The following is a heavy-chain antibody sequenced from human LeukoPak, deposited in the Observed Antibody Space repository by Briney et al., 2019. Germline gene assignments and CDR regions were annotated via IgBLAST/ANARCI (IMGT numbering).Heavy chain of an antibody. J-gene: IGHJ4*02. CDR3: AKSETYYYDSSSNY. CDR1: GFTFSVYA. Sequence: GGSLRLSCAASGFTFSVYAMSWVRQAPGKGLEWVSAISGSGGSTYYADSVKGRFTISRDNSKNTLYLQMNSLRAEDTAVYYCAKSETYYYDSSSNYWGQGTLVTVSS. D-gene: IGHD3-22*01. CDR2: ISGSGGST. V-gene: IGHV3-23*01.